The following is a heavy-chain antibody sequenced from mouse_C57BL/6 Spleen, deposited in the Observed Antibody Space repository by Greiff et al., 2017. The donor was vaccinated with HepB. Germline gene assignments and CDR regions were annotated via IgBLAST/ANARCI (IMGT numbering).Heavy chain of an antibody. Sequence: DVQLQESGPGLVKPSQSLSLTCSVTGYSITSGYYWNWIRQFPGNKLEWMGYISYDGSNNYNPSLKNRISITRDTSKNQFFLKLNSVTTEDTATYYCAREGGRGFAYWGQGTLVTVSA. CDR1: GYSITSGYY. CDR3: AREGGRGFAY. CDR2: ISYDGSN. V-gene: IGHV3-6*01. D-gene: IGHD3-3*01. J-gene: IGHJ3*01.